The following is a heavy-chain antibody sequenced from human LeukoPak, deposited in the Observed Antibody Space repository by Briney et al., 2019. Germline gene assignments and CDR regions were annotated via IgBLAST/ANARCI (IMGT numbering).Heavy chain of an antibody. J-gene: IGHJ4*02. V-gene: IGHV3-23*01. CDR3: AKCENSGCHLIDY. CDR1: GFTFNTNA. Sequence: PGGSLRLSCAASGFTFNTNAMSWVRQAPGKGLEWVSAISGRTGGTYYADSVKGRFTISRDNSKSTLYLQMDSLRAEDTAVYYCAKCENSGCHLIDYWGQGTLVTVSS. D-gene: IGHD6-19*01. CDR2: ISGRTGGT.